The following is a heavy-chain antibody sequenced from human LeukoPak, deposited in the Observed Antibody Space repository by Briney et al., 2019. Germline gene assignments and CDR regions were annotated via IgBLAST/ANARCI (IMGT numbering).Heavy chain of an antibody. Sequence: GESLKISCEASGHTFTNSWIAWVRQMPGKGLEWMGIIYPGDSDTRYSPSFQGQVTISADKSISTAYLQWSSLKASDTAMYYCVTGMVRGPDNYYYYGMDVWGQGTTVTVSS. V-gene: IGHV5-51*01. D-gene: IGHD3-10*01. CDR3: VTGMVRGPDNYYYYGMDV. J-gene: IGHJ6*02. CDR2: IYPGDSDT. CDR1: GHTFTNSW.